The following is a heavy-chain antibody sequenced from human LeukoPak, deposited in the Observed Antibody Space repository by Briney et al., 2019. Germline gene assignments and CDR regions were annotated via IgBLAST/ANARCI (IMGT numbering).Heavy chain of an antibody. CDR1: GFTFSSYS. CDR2: ISGSGGST. D-gene: IGHD1-26*01. J-gene: IGHJ4*02. CDR3: AKGLVSGSYRYFDY. Sequence: PGGSLRLSCAASGFTFSSYSMNWVRQAPGKGLEWVSAISGSGGSTYYADSVKGRFTISRDNSKNTLYLQMNSLRAEDTAVYYCAKGLVSGSYRYFDYWGQGTLVTVSS. V-gene: IGHV3-23*01.